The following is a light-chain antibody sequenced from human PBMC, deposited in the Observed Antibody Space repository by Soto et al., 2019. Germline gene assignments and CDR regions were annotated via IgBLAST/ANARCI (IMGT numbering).Light chain of an antibody. V-gene: IGKV3-20*01. CDR3: QQYGDSPPT. Sequence: IVLTQSPGTLSLSPGERATLSCRASQSVSSAFFAWYQQKPGQPLRLLIYAAASRATGIPDRFRGSGSATDFTLTISRLEPEDFAVYYCQQYGDSPPTFGRGTKVEIK. CDR1: QSVSSAF. J-gene: IGKJ2*01. CDR2: AAA.